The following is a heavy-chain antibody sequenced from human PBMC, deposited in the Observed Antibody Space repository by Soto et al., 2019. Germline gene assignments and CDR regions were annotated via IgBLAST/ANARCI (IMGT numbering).Heavy chain of an antibody. CDR2: IIPIFGTA. D-gene: IGHD6-13*01. CDR1: GGTFSSYA. Sequence: GASVKVSCKASGGTFSSYAISWVRQAPGQGLEWMGGIIPIFGTANYAQKFQGRVTITADESTSTAYMELSSLRSEDTAVYYCARVPRIAAAGPHDSWGQGTLVTVSS. J-gene: IGHJ4*02. V-gene: IGHV1-69*13. CDR3: ARVPRIAAAGPHDS.